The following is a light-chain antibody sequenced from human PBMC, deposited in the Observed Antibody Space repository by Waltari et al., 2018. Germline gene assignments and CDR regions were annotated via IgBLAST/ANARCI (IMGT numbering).Light chain of an antibody. CDR3: QQRSNWPLT. CDR2: DAS. Sequence: GERATLSCRVRQKLSSYFAWYQQKPGQPPRLLIYDASNRAAGIPARFSGTGSGTDFTLTISSLEPEDFVVYYCQQRSNWPLTFGGGTKVEI. J-gene: IGKJ4*01. CDR1: QKLSSY. V-gene: IGKV3-11*01.